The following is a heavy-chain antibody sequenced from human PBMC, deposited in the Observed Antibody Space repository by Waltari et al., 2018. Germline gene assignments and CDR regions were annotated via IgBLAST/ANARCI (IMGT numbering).Heavy chain of an antibody. J-gene: IGHJ4*02. CDR1: GGSISSRSYY. Sequence: QLQLQESGPGLVKPSETLSLPCTVSGGSISSRSYYWGWIRQPPGKGLEWIGSIYYSGSTYYNPSLKSRVTISVDTSKNQFSLKLSSVTAADTAVYYCARDNYGSPSYWGQGTLVTVSS. CDR2: IYYSGST. V-gene: IGHV4-39*07. D-gene: IGHD4-17*01. CDR3: ARDNYGSPSY.